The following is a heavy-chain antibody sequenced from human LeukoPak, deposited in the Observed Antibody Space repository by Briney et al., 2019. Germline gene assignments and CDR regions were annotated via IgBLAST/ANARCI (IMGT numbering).Heavy chain of an antibody. CDR1: GFTFSSYT. CDR2: ISYDGSNK. J-gene: IGHJ3*01. V-gene: IGHV3-30-3*01. CDR3: ATSRLGYQSDAFDF. D-gene: IGHD2-2*01. Sequence: GGSLRLSCAASGFTFSSYTMHWVRQAPGKGLEWVAVISYDGSNKYYADSVKGRFTISRDNSKNTVYLQMNSLRAEDTAVHYCATSRLGYQSDAFDFWGQGTMVTVSS.